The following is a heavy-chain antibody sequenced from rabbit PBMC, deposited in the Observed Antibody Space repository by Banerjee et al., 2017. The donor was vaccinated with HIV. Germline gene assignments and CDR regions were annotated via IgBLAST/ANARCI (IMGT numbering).Heavy chain of an antibody. CDR2: IAGDSSGFT. CDR1: GFSFSSNEY. CDR3: ARDLDGVIGWNFGW. Sequence: QEQLVESGGDLVKPEGSLTLTCTASGFSFSSNEYMCWVRQAPGKGLEWISCIAGDSSGFTYSATWAKGRFTCSKTSSTTVTLQMTSLTVADTATYFCARDLDGVIGWNFGWWGPGTLVTVS. D-gene: IGHD4-1*01. V-gene: IGHV1S45*01. J-gene: IGHJ4*01.